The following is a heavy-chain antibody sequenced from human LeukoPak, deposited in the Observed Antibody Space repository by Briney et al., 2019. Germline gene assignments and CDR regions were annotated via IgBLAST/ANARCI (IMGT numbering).Heavy chain of an antibody. D-gene: IGHD4-17*01. CDR2: IYSTGIT. CDR1: GGSISSSNHY. CDR3: ARVLTTVTTSDY. J-gene: IGHJ4*02. Sequence: SETPSLTCTVSGGSISSSNHYWDWVRQPPGKGLEWIAGIYSTGITYYNPSLKSRVTISVDTSKNQFSLKLSSVTAADTAVYYCARVLTTVTTSDYWGQGTLVTVSS. V-gene: IGHV4-39*01.